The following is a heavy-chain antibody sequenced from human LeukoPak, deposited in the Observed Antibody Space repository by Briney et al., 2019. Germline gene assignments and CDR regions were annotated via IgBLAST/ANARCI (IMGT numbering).Heavy chain of an antibody. CDR1: GFTFSSYG. D-gene: IGHD3-10*01. J-gene: IGHJ6*02. Sequence: GGSLRLSCAASGFTFSSYGMHWVRQAPGKGLEWVAVISYDGSNKYYADSVKGRFTISRDNSKNTLYLQMNSLRAEDTAVYYCAKDYYGSGSYPPPVWGQGTTVTVSS. V-gene: IGHV3-30*18. CDR2: ISYDGSNK. CDR3: AKDYYGSGSYPPPV.